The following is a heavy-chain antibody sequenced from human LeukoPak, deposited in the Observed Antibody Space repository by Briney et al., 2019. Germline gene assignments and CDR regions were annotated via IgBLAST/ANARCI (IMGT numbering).Heavy chain of an antibody. D-gene: IGHD3-22*01. V-gene: IGHV4-34*01. CDR1: GGSFSGYY. Sequence: SETLSLTCAVYGGSFSGYYWSWIRQPPGKRLEWIGSIYYSGNTYYNPSLKSRVTISVDTSKNQFSLKLSSVTAADTAVYYCAGAAGTIDSSGYYYASYFDYWGQGTLVTVSS. CDR2: IYYSGNT. J-gene: IGHJ4*02. CDR3: AGAAGTIDSSGYYYASYFDY.